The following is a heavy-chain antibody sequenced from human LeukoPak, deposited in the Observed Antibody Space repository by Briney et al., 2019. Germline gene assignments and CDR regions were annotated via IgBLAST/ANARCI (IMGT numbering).Heavy chain of an antibody. Sequence: GDSLRLSCAASGFTFSTYSMNWVRQAPGKGLEWVSSISGSPNYIYYADSVKGRFTISRDNAKKSVYLQMNSLRVDDTAVYYCARETYLNDYWGQGTLVTVSS. J-gene: IGHJ4*02. CDR1: GFTFSTYS. D-gene: IGHD3-10*01. CDR3: ARETYLNDY. CDR2: ISGSPNYI. V-gene: IGHV3-21*01.